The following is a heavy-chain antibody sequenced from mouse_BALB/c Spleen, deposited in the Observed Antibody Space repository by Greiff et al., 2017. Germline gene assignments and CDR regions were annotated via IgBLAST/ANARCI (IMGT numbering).Heavy chain of an antibody. Sequence: DVQLQESGPGLVKPSQSLSLTCTVTGYSITSDYAWNWIRQFPGNKLEWMGYISYSGSTNYNPSLKSRISLTRDTSKNQFFLQLNAVTTEDTATYYGARGRVSTTVGGPYWDFDGWGAGTTVTVSS. D-gene: IGHD1-1*01. CDR3: ARGRVSTTVGGPYWDFDG. CDR2: ISYSGST. J-gene: IGHJ1*01. V-gene: IGHV3-2*02. CDR1: GYSITSDYA.